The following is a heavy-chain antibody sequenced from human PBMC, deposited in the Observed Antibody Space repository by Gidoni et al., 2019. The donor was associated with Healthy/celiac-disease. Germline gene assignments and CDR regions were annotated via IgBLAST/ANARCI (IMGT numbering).Heavy chain of an antibody. CDR1: GFTFSSYW. D-gene: IGHD3-22*01. CDR2: IKQDGSEK. Sequence: EVQLVESGGGLVQPGGSLRISCAASGFTFSSYWLRWVRQAPGKGLEWVANIKQDGSEKYYVDSVKGRFTISRDNAKNSLYLQMNSLRAEDTAVYYCARDPYYYDSSGYYSGYGMDVWGQGTTVTVSS. CDR3: ARDPYYYDSSGYYSGYGMDV. V-gene: IGHV3-7*01. J-gene: IGHJ6*02.